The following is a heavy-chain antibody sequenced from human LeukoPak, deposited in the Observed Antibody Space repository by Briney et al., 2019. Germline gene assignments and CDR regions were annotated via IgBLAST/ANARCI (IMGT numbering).Heavy chain of an antibody. CDR1: GFTFSSYW. J-gene: IGHJ4*02. D-gene: IGHD3-3*01. V-gene: IGHV3-74*01. CDR2: INSDGSST. Sequence: GGSLRLSCAASGFTFSSYWMHWVRQAPGKGLVWVSRINSDGSSTSYADSVKGRFTISRDNAKNTLYLQMNSLRAEDTAVYYCASERDYDFWSGYAYYFDYWGQGTLVTVSS. CDR3: ASERDYDFWSGYAYYFDY.